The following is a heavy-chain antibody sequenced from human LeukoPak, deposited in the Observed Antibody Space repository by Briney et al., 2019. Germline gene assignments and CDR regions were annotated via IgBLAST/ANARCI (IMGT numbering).Heavy chain of an antibody. J-gene: IGHJ4*02. Sequence: SETLSLTCTVSGGSTSSYYWSWIRQPPGKGLEWIGYIYYSGSTNYNPSLKSRVTISVDTSKNQFSLKLSSVTAADTAVYYCARHLFRTPLYSWGQGTLVTVSS. CDR2: IYYSGST. D-gene: IGHD2-21*01. CDR1: GGSTSSYY. V-gene: IGHV4-59*08. CDR3: ARHLFRTPLYS.